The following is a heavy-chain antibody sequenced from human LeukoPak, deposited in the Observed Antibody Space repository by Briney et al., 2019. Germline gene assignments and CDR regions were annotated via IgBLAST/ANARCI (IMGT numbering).Heavy chain of an antibody. CDR2: MYYTGRT. J-gene: IGHJ4*02. Sequence: SETLSLTCAVSGYSISSGYYWGWIRQPPGKGLEWLGSMYYTGRTYYNPSLKSRVTISVDTSKNQFSLKLTSVTAADTAVYYCARHGGVFCTSTSCYTFDYWGQGTLVTVSS. D-gene: IGHD2-2*02. V-gene: IGHV4-38-2*01. CDR3: ARHGGVFCTSTSCYTFDY. CDR1: GYSISSGYY.